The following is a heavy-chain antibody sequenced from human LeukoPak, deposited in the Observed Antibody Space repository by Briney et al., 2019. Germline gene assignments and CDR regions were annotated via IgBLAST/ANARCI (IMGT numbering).Heavy chain of an antibody. J-gene: IGHJ4*02. Sequence: ASVKVSCKASGYTCTSYGISWVRQAPGQGREWMGWISAYNGNTNYAQKLQGRVTMTTDTSTSTAYMELRSLRSDDTAVYYCAREGESVNYFDYWGQGTLVTVSS. CDR2: ISAYNGNT. D-gene: IGHD2-8*01. V-gene: IGHV1-18*01. CDR1: GYTCTSYG. CDR3: AREGESVNYFDY.